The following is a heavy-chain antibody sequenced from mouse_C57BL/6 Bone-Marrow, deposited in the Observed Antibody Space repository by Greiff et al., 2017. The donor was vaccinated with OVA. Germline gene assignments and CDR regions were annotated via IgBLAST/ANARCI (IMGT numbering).Heavy chain of an antibody. V-gene: IGHV5-17*01. J-gene: IGHJ2*01. CDR2: ISSGSSTI. Sequence: EVKLVESGGGLVKPGGSLKLSCAASGFTFSDYGMHWVRQAPEKGLEWVAYISSGSSTIYYADTVKGRFTISRDNAKNTLFLQMTSLRSEDTAMYYCARPTMITTSYYFDYWGQGTTLTVSS. CDR3: ARPTMITTSYYFDY. D-gene: IGHD2-4*01. CDR1: GFTFSDYG.